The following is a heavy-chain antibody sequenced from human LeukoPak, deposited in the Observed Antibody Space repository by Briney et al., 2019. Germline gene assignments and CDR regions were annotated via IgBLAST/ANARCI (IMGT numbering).Heavy chain of an antibody. CDR2: INTDGSST. CDR3: ARGATWGLYYYYYYMDV. V-gene: IGHV3-74*01. Sequence: GGSLRLSCAASGFTFSSYWMHWVRRAPGKGLVWVSHINTDGSSTNYADSVKGRFTISRDNAKNSLYLQMNSLRAEDTAVYYCARGATWGLYYYYYYMDVWGKGTTVTVSS. J-gene: IGHJ6*03. CDR1: GFTFSSYW. D-gene: IGHD2-15*01.